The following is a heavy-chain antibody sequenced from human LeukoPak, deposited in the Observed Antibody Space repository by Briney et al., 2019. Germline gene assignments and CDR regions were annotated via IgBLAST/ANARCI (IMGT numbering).Heavy chain of an antibody. CDR2: FYSGGAT. J-gene: IGHJ4*02. V-gene: IGHV3-66*02. Sequence: GGPLRLPCPPPGLTVIKNYRSGVGQAPGKGLEWVSMFYSGGATYYIDSVKGRFTISRDNFKNALNLQMNNLRPEDTAIYFCARGNPSSRHWGQGALVTVSS. D-gene: IGHD1-14*01. CDR3: ARGNPSSRH. CDR1: GLTVIKNY.